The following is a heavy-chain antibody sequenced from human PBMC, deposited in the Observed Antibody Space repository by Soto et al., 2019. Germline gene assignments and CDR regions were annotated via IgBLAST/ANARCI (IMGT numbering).Heavy chain of an antibody. Sequence: QVQLVESGGGVVQPARSLRLSCVASGFTFSSYGMHWVRQAPGKGLEWVAIISYDGSNTYYADSVKGRFTISRDNSKNTLYLQMNSLRAEDTSVYYCAKEGGLSGSYYISSSYYFDYWGQGTLVTVSS. CDR2: ISYDGSNT. V-gene: IGHV3-30*18. CDR1: GFTFSSYG. J-gene: IGHJ4*02. D-gene: IGHD1-26*01. CDR3: AKEGGLSGSYYISSSYYFDY.